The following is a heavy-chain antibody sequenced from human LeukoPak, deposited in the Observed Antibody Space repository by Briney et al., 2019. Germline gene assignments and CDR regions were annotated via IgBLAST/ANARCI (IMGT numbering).Heavy chain of an antibody. V-gene: IGHV3-7*04. Sequence: GGSLRLSCVASVCPFSRYWMTWVRPAPGKGVEWVAHIKQDGSKKSYVDAVKGRFTISRDNAKNTLYLQMNSLRAEDTAIYYCTRVGYIDEGIDYWGQGTLVTVSS. D-gene: IGHD5-24*01. J-gene: IGHJ4*02. CDR3: TRVGYIDEGIDY. CDR1: VCPFSRYW. CDR2: IKQDGSKK.